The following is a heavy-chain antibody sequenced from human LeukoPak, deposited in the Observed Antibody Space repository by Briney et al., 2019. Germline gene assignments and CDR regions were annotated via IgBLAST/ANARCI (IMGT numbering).Heavy chain of an antibody. CDR3: ARDPSGYYPYFDY. J-gene: IGHJ4*02. CDR1: GGSFSGYY. Sequence: SETRSLTCAVYGGSFSGYYWSWIRQPPGKGLEWIGEINHSGSTNYNPSLKSRVTISVDTSKNQFSLKLSSVTAADTAVYYCARDPSGYYPYFDYWGQGTLVTVSS. CDR2: INHSGST. D-gene: IGHD3-3*01. V-gene: IGHV4-34*01.